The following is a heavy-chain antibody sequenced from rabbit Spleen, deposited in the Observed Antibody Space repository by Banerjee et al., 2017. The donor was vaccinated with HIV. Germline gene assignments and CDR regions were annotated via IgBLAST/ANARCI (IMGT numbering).Heavy chain of an antibody. V-gene: IGHV1S40*01. CDR2: IAGSSGST. Sequence: QSLEESGGDLVKPGASLTLTCTASGFSFSSSDYMCWVRQAPGKGLEWISCIAGSSGSTYSATWAKGRFTISKTSSTTVTLQMSSLTVADTATYFCARDTGTSFSTYGMDLWGQGTLVTVS. J-gene: IGHJ6*01. CDR1: GFSFSSSDY. CDR3: ARDTGTSFSTYGMDL. D-gene: IGHD8-1*01.